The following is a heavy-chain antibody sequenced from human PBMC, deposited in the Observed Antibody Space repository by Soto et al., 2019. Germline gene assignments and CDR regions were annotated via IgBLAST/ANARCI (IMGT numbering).Heavy chain of an antibody. Sequence: EVQVLESGGGLVQPGGSLRLSCAASGFTFSVYAMSWVRQAPGKGLEWVSAISGSGGRTYYADSVKGRFTISRDNSKNTLFLQMSSLRADDTAVYYCATRTYSGVLDGHVDVDVWGQGTTVTVS. CDR3: ATRTYSGVLDGHVDVDV. CDR2: ISGSGGRT. D-gene: IGHD1-26*01. V-gene: IGHV3-23*01. J-gene: IGHJ6*02. CDR1: GFTFSVYA.